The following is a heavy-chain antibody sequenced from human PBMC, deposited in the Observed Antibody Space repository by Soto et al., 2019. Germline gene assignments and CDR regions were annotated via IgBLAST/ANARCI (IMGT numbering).Heavy chain of an antibody. V-gene: IGHV1-69*01. CDR1: GGTFSSYA. CDR3: AREASITIFGVVTNYGMDV. Sequence: QVQLVQSGAEVTKPGSSVKVSCKASGGTFSSYAISWVRQAPGQGLEWMGGIIPIFGTANYAQKFQGRVTIIADESTSTAYMELSSLRSEDTAVYYCAREASITIFGVVTNYGMDVWGQGTTVTVSS. D-gene: IGHD3-3*01. CDR2: IIPIFGTA. J-gene: IGHJ6*02.